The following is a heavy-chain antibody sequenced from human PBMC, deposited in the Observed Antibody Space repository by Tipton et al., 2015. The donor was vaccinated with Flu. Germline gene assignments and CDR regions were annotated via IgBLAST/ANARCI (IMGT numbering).Heavy chain of an antibody. D-gene: IGHD3-10*01. CDR2: ISAYNGNT. V-gene: IGHV1-18*01. CDR3: ARDKYGSGSYYSYSYYGMDV. CDR1: GYTFTSYG. J-gene: IGHJ6*02. Sequence: QLVQSGAEVKKPGASVKVSCKASGYTFTSYGISWVRQAPGQGLEWMGWISAYNGNTNYAQKLQGRVTMTTDTSTSTAYMELRSLRSDDTAVYYCARDKYGSGSYYSYSYYGMDVWGQGTTVTVSS.